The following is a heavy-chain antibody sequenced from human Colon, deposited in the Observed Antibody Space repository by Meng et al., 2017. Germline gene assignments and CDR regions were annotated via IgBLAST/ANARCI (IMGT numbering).Heavy chain of an antibody. CDR1: GGSVTITGYY. V-gene: IGHV4-61*08. J-gene: IGHJ4*02. Sequence: QGQLQEAGPGLVRPSETLSLACTVSGGSVTITGYYWSWIRQSPGKGLEWIGYIYHTGTTNYNPSLKSRVTISVDTSKNQFSLKLSSVTPADTAVYFCARDNLLTSGSRFCFDYWGQGALVTVSS. CDR2: IYHTGTT. CDR3: ARDNLLTSGSRFCFDY. D-gene: IGHD6-19*01.